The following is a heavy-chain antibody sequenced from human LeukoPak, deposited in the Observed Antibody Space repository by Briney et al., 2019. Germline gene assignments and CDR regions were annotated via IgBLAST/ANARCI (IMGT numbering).Heavy chain of an antibody. D-gene: IGHD3-10*01. J-gene: IGHJ3*02. CDR2: INYSGRT. Sequence: SDTLSLTCTVSGGPIINFYWTWIRQSPGKGLEWIGYINYSGRTDYNPSLKSRVTISVDTSKNHFSLKLNSVTAADTAVYYCARDSGTRDAFDIWGQGTMVTVSS. CDR3: ARDSGTRDAFDI. V-gene: IGHV4-59*01. CDR1: GGPIINFY.